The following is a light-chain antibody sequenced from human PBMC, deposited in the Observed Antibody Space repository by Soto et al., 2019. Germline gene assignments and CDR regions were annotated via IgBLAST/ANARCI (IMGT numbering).Light chain of an antibody. CDR3: QQYYSYPWT. J-gene: IGKJ1*01. CDR2: AAS. CDR1: QGISSY. Sequence: AIRMTQSPSSFSASTGDRVTITCRASQGISSYLAWYQQKPGKAPKLLIYAASTLQSGVPSRFSGSGSGTDFTLTISCLQSEDFATYYCQQYYSYPWTFGQGTNVDTK. V-gene: IGKV1-8*01.